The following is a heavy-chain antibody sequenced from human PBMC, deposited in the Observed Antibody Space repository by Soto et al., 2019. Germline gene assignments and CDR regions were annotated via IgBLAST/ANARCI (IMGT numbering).Heavy chain of an antibody. Sequence: PSETLSLTCTVSCGSISSYYWSWIRQPAGKGLEWIGRISTSGSPNYSPSLRSRVTMSVDTSKNQFSLKLSSVTAADTAVYFCAREKNLAARLIDYWGQGTLVTVSS. V-gene: IGHV4-4*07. CDR2: ISTSGSP. CDR1: CGSISSYY. J-gene: IGHJ4*02. CDR3: AREKNLAARLIDY. D-gene: IGHD6-6*01.